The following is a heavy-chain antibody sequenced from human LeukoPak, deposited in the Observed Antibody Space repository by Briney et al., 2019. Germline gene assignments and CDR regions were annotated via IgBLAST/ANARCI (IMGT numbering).Heavy chain of an antibody. Sequence: SETLSLTCTVSGGSISSYSWSWIRQPPGKGLEWIGYIYHSGSTYYNPSLKSRVTISVDRSKNQFSLKLSSVTAADTAVYYCARGNTAMGIDYWGQGTLVTVSS. CDR3: ARGNTAMGIDY. J-gene: IGHJ4*02. D-gene: IGHD5-18*01. CDR2: IYHSGST. V-gene: IGHV4-30-2*01. CDR1: GGSISSYS.